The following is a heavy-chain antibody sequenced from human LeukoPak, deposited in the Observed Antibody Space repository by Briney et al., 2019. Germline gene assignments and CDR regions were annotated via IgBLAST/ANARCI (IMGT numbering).Heavy chain of an antibody. CDR2: TYYRSTWYN. CDR3: ARRLTQYDCFDP. Sequence: SQTLSLTCAISGDSVSSNSVTWNWIRQSPSRGLEWLGRTYYRSTWYNDYAVSVRGRITVNPDTSKNQFSLHLNSVTPEDTAVYYCARRLTQYDCFDPWGQGILVTVSP. D-gene: IGHD2-2*01. V-gene: IGHV6-1*01. CDR1: GDSVSSNSVT. J-gene: IGHJ5*02.